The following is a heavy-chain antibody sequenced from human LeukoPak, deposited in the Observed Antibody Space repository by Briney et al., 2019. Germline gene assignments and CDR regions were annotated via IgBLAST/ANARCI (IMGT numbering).Heavy chain of an antibody. J-gene: IGHJ4*02. D-gene: IGHD2/OR15-2a*01. CDR1: GFSFSSYG. V-gene: IGHV3-30*18. CDR3: AKDLGVGAYLLFDYITSGLDS. CDR2: ISYDGSNE. Sequence: GGSLRLSYAASGFSFSSYGMHWVRQAPGKGLEWVAVISYDGSNEYFADSVKGRFTVSRDNSKNTLYLQMNSLRPEDTAVYYCAKDLGVGAYLLFDYITSGLDSWGQGTLVTVSS.